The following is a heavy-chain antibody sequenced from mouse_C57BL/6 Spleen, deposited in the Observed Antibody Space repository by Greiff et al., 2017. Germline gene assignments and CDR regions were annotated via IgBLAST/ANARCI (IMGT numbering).Heavy chain of an antibody. CDR3: ARYRSGSYYFDY. Sequence: QVQLQQPGAELVMPGASVKLSCKASGYTFTSYWMHWVKQRPGQGLEWIGEIDPSGSYTNYNQKFKGKSTLTVDKSSSTAYMQLSSLTSEDSAVYYWARYRSGSYYFDYWGQGTTLTVSS. CDR2: IDPSGSYT. J-gene: IGHJ2*01. CDR1: GYTFTSYW. D-gene: IGHD3-2*02. V-gene: IGHV1-69*01.